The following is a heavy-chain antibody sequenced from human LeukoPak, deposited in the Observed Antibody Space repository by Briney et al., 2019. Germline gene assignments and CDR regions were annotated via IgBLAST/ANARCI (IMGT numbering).Heavy chain of an antibody. D-gene: IGHD3-10*01. CDR1: GGSVSSGSYY. CDR2: IYYSGST. V-gene: IGHV4-61*01. Sequence: ASVTLSLTCTVSGGSVSSGSYYWSWIRQPPGKGLEWIGYIYYSGSTNYNPSLKSRVTISVDTSKNQFSLKLSSVTAADTAVYYCARDQQSMVRGVIITNWFDPWGQGTLVTVSS. CDR3: ARDQQSMVRGVIITNWFDP. J-gene: IGHJ5*02.